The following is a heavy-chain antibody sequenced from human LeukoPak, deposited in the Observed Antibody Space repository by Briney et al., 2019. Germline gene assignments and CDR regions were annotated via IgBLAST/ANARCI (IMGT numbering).Heavy chain of an antibody. Sequence: SETLSLTCAVYGGSFSGYYWSWIRQPPGKGLEWIGSIYYSGSTYYNPSLKSRVTILVDTSKNQLSLKVSSVTAADTAVYYCARNLRPQAFGEIFDHWGQGTLVTVSS. CDR1: GGSFSGYY. J-gene: IGHJ4*02. CDR2: IYYSGST. V-gene: IGHV4-34*01. CDR3: ARNLRPQAFGEIFDH. D-gene: IGHD3-10*01.